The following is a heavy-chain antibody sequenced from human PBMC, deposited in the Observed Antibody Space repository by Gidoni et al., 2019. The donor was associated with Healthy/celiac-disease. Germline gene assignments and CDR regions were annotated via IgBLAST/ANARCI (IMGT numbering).Heavy chain of an antibody. CDR3: AKEGGYSYGLDAFDY. D-gene: IGHD5-18*01. CDR2: ISWDGGST. CDR1: GFTFADYT. Sequence: EVQLVESGGVVVQPGGSLRLSCAASGFTFADYTMHWVRQAPGKGLEWVSLISWDGGSTYYADSVKGRFTISRDNSKNSLYLQMNSLRTEDTALYYCAKEGGYSYGLDAFDYWGQGTLVTVSS. V-gene: IGHV3-43*01. J-gene: IGHJ4*02.